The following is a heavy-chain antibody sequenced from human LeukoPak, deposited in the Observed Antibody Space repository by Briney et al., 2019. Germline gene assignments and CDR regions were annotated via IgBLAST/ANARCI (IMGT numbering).Heavy chain of an antibody. Sequence: AGGSLRLSCAASGFTFSNYVMSWVRQAPGKGPEGVSGINGGGGSTFYAESVTGRFTISRDNSKDTLFLQMNTLRAEDTAVYYCVKDGRRSPPCWGQGTLVTVSS. CDR2: INGGGGST. CDR1: GFTFSNYV. J-gene: IGHJ4*02. D-gene: IGHD2-15*01. V-gene: IGHV3-23*01. CDR3: VKDGRRSPPC.